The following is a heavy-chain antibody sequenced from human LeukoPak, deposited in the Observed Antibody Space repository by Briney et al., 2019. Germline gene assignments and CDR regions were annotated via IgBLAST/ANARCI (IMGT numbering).Heavy chain of an antibody. J-gene: IGHJ4*01. Sequence: SETLSLTCTVSGGSLRGGNYYWTWIRHHPGKGPEWIGYIYYSGSTYYSPSLRSRVTMSLDTSQNQFSLRLRSVTATDTAVYYCARPYNNYYFDYWGQGLLVTVSS. CDR1: GGSLRGGNYY. CDR2: IYYSGST. V-gene: IGHV4-31*03. CDR3: ARPYNNYYFDY. D-gene: IGHD4-11*01.